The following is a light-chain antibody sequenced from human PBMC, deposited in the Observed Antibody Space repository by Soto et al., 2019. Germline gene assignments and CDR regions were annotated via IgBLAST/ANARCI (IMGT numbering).Light chain of an antibody. CDR2: GAS. V-gene: IGKV3-15*01. Sequence: EFVLTQSPGTLSLSPGERATLSCRASQTVRNNYLAWYQQKPGQAPRLLIYGASTRATVIPAGFSGSGSGTEFTLTISSLQSEDFAVYYCQQYHSWPPTFGQGTKVDIK. J-gene: IGKJ1*01. CDR3: QQYHSWPPT. CDR1: QTVRNN.